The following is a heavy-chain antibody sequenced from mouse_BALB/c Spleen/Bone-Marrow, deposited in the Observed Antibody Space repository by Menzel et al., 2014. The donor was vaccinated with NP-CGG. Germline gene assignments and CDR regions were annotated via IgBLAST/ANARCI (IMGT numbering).Heavy chain of an antibody. Sequence: EVMPVESGGGLVQPGGSLRLSCATSGFTFSDFYMEWVRQPPGKRLEWIAASRNKVNDYTTEYSASVKGRFIVSRDTSQSILFLQMSALRAEDTAIYYCARAVYGNFDYWGQGTTLTVSS. J-gene: IGHJ2*01. V-gene: IGHV7-1*02. CDR1: GFTFSDFY. CDR2: SRNKVNDYTT. D-gene: IGHD2-1*01. CDR3: ARAVYGNFDY.